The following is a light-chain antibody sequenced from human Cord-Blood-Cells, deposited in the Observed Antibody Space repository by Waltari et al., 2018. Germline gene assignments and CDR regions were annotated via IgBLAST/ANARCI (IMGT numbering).Light chain of an antibody. J-gene: IGKJ1*01. CDR3: QQYNSYWT. CDR2: DAS. Sequence: IQLTQSPSTLSASVADRLTITCRVSQSISSWLAWYQQQPGQAPKLLIYDASSLESGVPSRCSGSGAGAEFTLTISRLQPDDFATYYCQQYNSYWTFGQGTKVEIK. V-gene: IGKV1-5*01. CDR1: QSISSW.